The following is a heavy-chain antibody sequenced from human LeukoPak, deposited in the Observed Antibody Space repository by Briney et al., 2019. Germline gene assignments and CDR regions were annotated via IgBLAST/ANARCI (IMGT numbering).Heavy chain of an antibody. CDR1: GFTFSSYS. V-gene: IGHV3-48*01. J-gene: IGHJ3*02. D-gene: IGHD2-2*01. CDR3: ARARQGYCSSASCYSFDI. Sequence: GESLRLSCAASGFTFSSYSMSWVRQAPGKGLEWVSYISSGSSTIYYADSVKGRFTISRDNAKNSLYLQMSSLRADDTAVYYCARARQGYCSSASCYSFDIWGQGTMLTVSS. CDR2: ISSGSSTI.